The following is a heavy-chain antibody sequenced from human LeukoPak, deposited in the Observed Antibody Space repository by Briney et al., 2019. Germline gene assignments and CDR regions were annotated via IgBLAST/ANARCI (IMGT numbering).Heavy chain of an antibody. D-gene: IGHD1-26*01. CDR1: EYTFTDYY. CDR3: AQWGPVIWE. V-gene: IGHV1-2*06. Sequence: ASVKVSCKASEYTFTDYYFHWGRQAPGQGLEWMGRINPNSGHTNYAQKFQDRVTITWDASITTVYMDLRGLTSDDTAVYYCAQWGPVIWERGQGTLVTVSS. CDR2: INPNSGHT. J-gene: IGHJ4*02.